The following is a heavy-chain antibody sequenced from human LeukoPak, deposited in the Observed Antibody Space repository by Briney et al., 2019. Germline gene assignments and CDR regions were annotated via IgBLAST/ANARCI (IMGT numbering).Heavy chain of an antibody. V-gene: IGHV4-34*01. Sequence: SETLSLTCAVYGGSFSGYYWSWIRQPPGKGLEWIGDINHSGSANCNPSLKSRVTISVDTSKNQFSLKLSSVNTAETAVYYCARGNGPADYWGQGTLVTVSS. CDR1: GGSFSGYY. CDR2: INHSGSA. J-gene: IGHJ4*02. CDR3: ARGNGPADY. D-gene: IGHD2-2*01.